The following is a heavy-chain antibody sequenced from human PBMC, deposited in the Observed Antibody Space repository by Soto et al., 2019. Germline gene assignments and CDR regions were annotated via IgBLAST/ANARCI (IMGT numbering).Heavy chain of an antibody. D-gene: IGHD2-2*01. CDR3: ASEYCSSTSCRKPYYYGMDV. CDR1: GFTFSSYG. J-gene: IGHJ6*02. CDR2: IWYDGSNK. Sequence: GGSLRLSCAASGFTFSSYGMHWVRQAPGKGLEWVAVIWYDGSNKYYADSVKGRFTISRDNSKNTLYLQMNSLRAEDTAVYYCASEYCSSTSCRKPYYYGMDVWGQGTTVTVSS. V-gene: IGHV3-33*01.